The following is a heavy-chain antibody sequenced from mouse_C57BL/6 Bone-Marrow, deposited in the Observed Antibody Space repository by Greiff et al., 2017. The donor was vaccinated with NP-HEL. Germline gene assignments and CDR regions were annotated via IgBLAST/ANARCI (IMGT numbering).Heavy chain of an antibody. V-gene: IGHV1-55*01. J-gene: IGHJ3*01. CDR1: GYTFTSYW. D-gene: IGHD1-1*01. CDR2: IYPGSGST. Sequence: QVQLQQPGAELVKPGASVKMSCKASGYTFTSYWITWVKQRPGQGLEWIGDIYPGSGSTNYTEKFKSKATLTVDTSSSSAYMQLSSLTSEDSAVYYCARRNYGSLWFAYWGQGTLVTVSA. CDR3: ARRNYGSLWFAY.